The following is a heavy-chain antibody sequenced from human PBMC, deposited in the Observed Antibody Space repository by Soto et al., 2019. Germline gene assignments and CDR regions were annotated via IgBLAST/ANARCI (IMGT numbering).Heavy chain of an antibody. D-gene: IGHD2-8*02. CDR2: ISTSGFTT. CDR3: AEGSGYCSAGTLYRYFDY. CDR1: GFTFSNYT. V-gene: IGHV3-23*01. Sequence: DVQLLESGAGLVQPGGSLRLSCAASGFTFSNYTMAWVRQAPGRGLEWVSIISTSGFTTFYADSVKGRFTISRDNSKDPVFLQMNSLRAEDTAGLYRAEGSGYCSAGTLYRYFDYWGQGNLVTVSS. J-gene: IGHJ4*02.